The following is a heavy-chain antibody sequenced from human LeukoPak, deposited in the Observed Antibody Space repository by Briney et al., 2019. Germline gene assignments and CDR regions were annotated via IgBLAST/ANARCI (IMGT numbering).Heavy chain of an antibody. Sequence: PGGSLRLSCAASGFTFSNVWMSWVRQAPGKGLEWVGRIKSKTDGGTTNYAAPVKGRFTISRDDSKNTLNLQMNSLKTEDTAVYYCTPSIAVAGSLDYWGQGTLVTVSS. CDR2: IKSKTDGGTT. V-gene: IGHV3-15*01. CDR1: GFTFSNVW. J-gene: IGHJ4*02. D-gene: IGHD6-19*01. CDR3: TPSIAVAGSLDY.